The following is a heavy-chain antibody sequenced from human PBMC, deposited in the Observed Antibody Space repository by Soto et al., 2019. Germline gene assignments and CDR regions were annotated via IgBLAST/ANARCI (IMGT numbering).Heavy chain of an antibody. Sequence: QVQLQQWGAGLLKPSETLSLTCAVYGGSFSGYYWSWIRQPPGKGLEWIGEINHSGSTNYNPSLKSRVTISVDTSKNQFSLKLSSVTAADTAVYYCASPPRGSPMGFDYWGQGTLVTVSS. CDR2: INHSGST. CDR1: GGSFSGYY. CDR3: ASPPRGSPMGFDY. D-gene: IGHD3-10*01. V-gene: IGHV4-34*01. J-gene: IGHJ4*02.